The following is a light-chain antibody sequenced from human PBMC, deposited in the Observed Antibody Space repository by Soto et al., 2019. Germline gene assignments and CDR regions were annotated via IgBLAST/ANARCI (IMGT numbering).Light chain of an antibody. CDR2: GTS. CDR3: QSYDGSLTGYV. V-gene: IGLV1-40*01. Sequence: QSVLAQPPSVSGAPGQRVTISCTGSSSNIGAGFDVHWYQQLPGTAPKLLIYGTSNRPSGVPDRFPGSKSGTSASLAITGLQAEDEADYYCQSYDGSLTGYVFGTGTKVTVL. CDR1: SSNIGAGFD. J-gene: IGLJ1*01.